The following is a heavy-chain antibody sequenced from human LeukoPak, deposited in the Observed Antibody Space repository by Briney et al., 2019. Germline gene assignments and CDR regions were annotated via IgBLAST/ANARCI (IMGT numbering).Heavy chain of an antibody. D-gene: IGHD3-9*01. J-gene: IGHJ4*02. CDR2: IYYSGST. Sequence: SETLSLTCTVSGGSISSYYWSWIRQPPGKGLEWIGYIYYSGSTNYNPSLKSRVTISVDTSKNQFSLKLSSVTAADTALYYCAAVLTAYSSIDYWGQGILVTVSS. V-gene: IGHV4-59*01. CDR3: AAVLTAYSSIDY. CDR1: GGSISSYY.